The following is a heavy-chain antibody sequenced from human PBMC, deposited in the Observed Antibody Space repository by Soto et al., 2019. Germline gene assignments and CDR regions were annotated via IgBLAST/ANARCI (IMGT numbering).Heavy chain of an antibody. J-gene: IGHJ3*02. V-gene: IGHV3-23*01. CDR1: GFTCSSYA. CDR2: ISGSGGST. Sequence: PGGALRLSYAASGFTCSSYAMSGVRQAPGKGLEWVSAISGSGGSTYYADSVKGRFTISRDNSKNTLYLQMNSLRAEDTAVYYCAKCRNYVPKDAFDIWGQGTMVTVSS. CDR3: AKCRNYVPKDAFDI. D-gene: IGHD1-7*01.